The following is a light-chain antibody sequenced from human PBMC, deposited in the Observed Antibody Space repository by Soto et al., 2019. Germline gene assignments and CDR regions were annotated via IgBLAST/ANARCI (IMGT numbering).Light chain of an antibody. CDR1: QGVSTW. V-gene: IGKV1-12*01. CDR2: TAS. J-gene: IGKJ5*01. CDR3: QQAASFPIT. Sequence: DIQMTQSPSSLSASVGDRVTITFRASQGVSTWLAWYQQKPGKAPNLLIYTASSLQSGVPSRFSGSGSGTDFTLTINGLQPEDFATYYCQQAASFPITFGQGTRLEIK.